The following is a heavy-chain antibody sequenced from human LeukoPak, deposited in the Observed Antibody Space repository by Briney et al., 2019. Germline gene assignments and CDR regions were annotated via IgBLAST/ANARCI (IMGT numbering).Heavy chain of an antibody. CDR3: ARPYSXGRLXNWFXX. J-gene: IGHJ5*02. V-gene: IGHV1-2*06. CDR1: GYTFTDYY. D-gene: IGHD6-19*01. Sequence: ASVKVSCKTSGYTFTDYYIHWVLQAPGQGLEWMGRINPNSGGTNYSQKFQGRVTMTRDTSISTAYMELSRLRSDDTAVYYCARPYSXGRLXNWFXXXGQGXLVT. CDR2: INPNSGGT.